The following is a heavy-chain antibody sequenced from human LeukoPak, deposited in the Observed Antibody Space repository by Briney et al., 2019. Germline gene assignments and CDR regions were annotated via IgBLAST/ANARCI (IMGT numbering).Heavy chain of an antibody. CDR2: ISYSGTT. V-gene: IGHV4-31*03. CDR1: GGSISSGYYY. D-gene: IGHD3-10*01. J-gene: IGHJ4*02. Sequence: PSETLSLTCTVSGGSISSGYYYWNWIRQPPGKGLEWIGYISYSGTTYYNPSLKSRVTISVDTSKNQFSLRLSSVTAADTAVYYCARSPSIYYGSGSPPDYWGQGTLVTVSS. CDR3: ARSPSIYYGSGSPPDY.